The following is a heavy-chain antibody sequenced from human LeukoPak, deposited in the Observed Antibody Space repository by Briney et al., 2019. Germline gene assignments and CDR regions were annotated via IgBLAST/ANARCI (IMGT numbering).Heavy chain of an antibody. J-gene: IGHJ5*02. CDR2: IYYSGST. V-gene: IGHV4-59*01. Sequence: SETLSLTCTVSGGSISSYYWHWIRQPPGKGLEWIGHIYYSGSTNYNPSLKSRVTISVDTSKNQFSLKLSSVTAADTAVYYCARAPELWFLPWGQGPLVPVSS. CDR1: GGSISSYY. D-gene: IGHD1-14*01. CDR3: ARAPELWFLP.